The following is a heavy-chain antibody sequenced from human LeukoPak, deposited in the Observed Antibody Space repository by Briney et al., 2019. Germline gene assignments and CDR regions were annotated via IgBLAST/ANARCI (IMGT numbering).Heavy chain of an antibody. V-gene: IGHV4-34*01. CDR2: INHSGST. D-gene: IGHD5-18*01. J-gene: IGHJ4*02. CDR1: GGSFSGYY. CDR3: ARGNRGYSYGYYY. Sequence: SETLSLTCAVYGGSFSGYYWSWIRQPPGKGLEWIGEINHSGSTYYNPSLKSRVTISVDTSKNQFSLKLSSVTAADTAVYYCARGNRGYSYGYYYWGQGTLVTVSS.